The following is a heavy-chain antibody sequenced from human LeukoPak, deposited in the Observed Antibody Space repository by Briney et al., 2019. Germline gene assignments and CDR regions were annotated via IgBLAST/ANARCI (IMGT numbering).Heavy chain of an antibody. CDR2: ISDSGGST. D-gene: IGHD3-3*01. V-gene: IGHV3-23*01. CDR3: AKRRYYDFWSGYPDFDY. J-gene: IGHJ4*02. CDR1: GFTFSSYA. Sequence: GGSLRLSCAASGFTFSSYAMTWVRQAPGKGLEWVSAISDSGGSTYYADSVKGRFTISRDNSKNTLYLQMNSLRAEDTAVYYCAKRRYYDFWSGYPDFDYWDQGTLVTVSS.